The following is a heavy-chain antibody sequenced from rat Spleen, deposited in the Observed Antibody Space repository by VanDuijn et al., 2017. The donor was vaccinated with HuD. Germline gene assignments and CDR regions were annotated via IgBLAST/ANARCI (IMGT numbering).Heavy chain of an antibody. J-gene: IGHJ2*01. D-gene: IGHD1-4*01. CDR3: ARRHFGYTDYFDY. CDR1: GFTFSAWP. CDR2: IRPSGGNT. Sequence: EVQLVESGGGLVQPGRSMKLSCAASGFTFSAWPMAWVRQTPTKGLEWVATIRPSGGNTYYRDSVRGRFSISRDVAKSTLFLQMDSLRSEDTATYYCARRHFGYTDYFDYWGQGVMVTVSS. V-gene: IGHV5-46*01.